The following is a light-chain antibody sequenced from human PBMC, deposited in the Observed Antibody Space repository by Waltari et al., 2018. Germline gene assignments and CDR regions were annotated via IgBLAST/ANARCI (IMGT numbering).Light chain of an antibody. CDR1: QSVSSNY. CDR2: GAS. V-gene: IGKV3-20*01. J-gene: IGKJ1*01. CDR3: QQDSSSPRT. Sequence: IVLTQSPGTLSLSPGEAATLSCRASQSVSSNYLAWYQQKPGQAPRLLIYGASFRATGIPDRFSGSGSGTDFSLIISRLEPEDFVVYYCQQDSSSPRTFGQGTKVEIK.